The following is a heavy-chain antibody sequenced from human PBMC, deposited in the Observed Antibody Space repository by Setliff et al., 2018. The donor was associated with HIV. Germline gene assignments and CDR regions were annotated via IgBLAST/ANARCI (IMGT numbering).Heavy chain of an antibody. CDR1: GGSFSGYY. V-gene: IGHV3-7*01. CDR3: AKDFPPPNGMDV. Sequence: LTCAVYGGSFSGYYWSWIRQPPGKGLEWMANIKEDGSEKYYVDSVKGRFTISRDNTKNSLYLQLNSLRAEDTAVYYCAKDFPPPNGMDVWGQGTMVTVSS. J-gene: IGHJ6*02. CDR2: IKEDGSEK.